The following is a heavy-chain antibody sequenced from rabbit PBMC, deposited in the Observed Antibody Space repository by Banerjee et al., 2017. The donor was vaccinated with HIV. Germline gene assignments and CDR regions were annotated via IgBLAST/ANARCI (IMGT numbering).Heavy chain of an antibody. Sequence: QEQLEESGGGLVQPEGSLTLTCTASGFDFSSGYWICWVRQAPGKGLEWIACINTSSGNAVYANWAKGRFTISKTSSTTVTLQMTSLTAADTATYFCARDLAAVIGWNFGLWGQGTLVTVS. J-gene: IGHJ3*01. CDR1: GFDFSSGYW. V-gene: IGHV1S45*01. CDR3: ARDLAAVIGWNFGL. CDR2: INTSSGNA. D-gene: IGHD1-1*01.